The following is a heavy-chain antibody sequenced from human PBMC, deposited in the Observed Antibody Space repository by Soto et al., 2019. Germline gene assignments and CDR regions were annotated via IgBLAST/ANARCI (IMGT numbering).Heavy chain of an antibody. CDR1: GGTFSNYA. V-gene: IGHV1-69*12. CDR3: ARDGGRDGYFGNWLDP. D-gene: IGHD5-12*01. J-gene: IGHJ5*02. Sequence: QVQLVQSGAEVKKPGSSVKVSCKASGGTFSNYAISWVRQAPGQGLEWVGGIIPIFGTTNFAQKFQGRVTITADESTTTAYMELSGLRSEDTAVYYCARDGGRDGYFGNWLDPWGRGTLVTVSS. CDR2: IIPIFGTT.